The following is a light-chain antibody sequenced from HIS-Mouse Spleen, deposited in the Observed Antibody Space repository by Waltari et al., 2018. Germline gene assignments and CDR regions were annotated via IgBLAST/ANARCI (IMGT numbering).Light chain of an antibody. CDR2: AAS. Sequence: AIVMTQSPSFPPASTGDRVTISCRISQGISSYLAWYQQKPGKAPELLIYAASTLQSGVPSRFSGSGSGTDFTLTISCLQYEDFVTYYCQQYYSFPYTFGQGTKLEIK. V-gene: IGKV1D-8*02. CDR1: QGISSY. J-gene: IGKJ2*01. CDR3: QQYYSFPYT.